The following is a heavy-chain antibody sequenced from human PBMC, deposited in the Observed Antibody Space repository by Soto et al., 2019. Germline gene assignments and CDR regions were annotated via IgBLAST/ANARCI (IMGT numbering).Heavy chain of an antibody. CDR1: GGTISSYP. V-gene: IGHV1-69*06. D-gene: IGHD3-9*01. CDR2: IIPIFGTA. CDR3: ASSTGSNMSWFDP. Sequence: SVKVSRKASGGTISSYPINWVRPAPGQGLEWMGGIIPIFGTANYAQKFQGRVTITADKSTSTAYMELRSLRTEDTSVYCCASSTGSNMSWFDPWGQATLDTFSS. J-gene: IGHJ5*02.